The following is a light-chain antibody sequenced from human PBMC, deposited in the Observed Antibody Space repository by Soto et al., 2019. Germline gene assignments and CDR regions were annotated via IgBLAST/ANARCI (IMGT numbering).Light chain of an antibody. CDR2: EVS. Sequence: QSVLTQPASVSGSPGQSITISCTGTSSDVGGYNYVSWYQQHPGKAPKLMIYEVSNRPSGFSNRFSGSKSGNTASLTISGLQAEDEADYYCSSYSSSSTYVLGTGTKVTVL. CDR3: SSYSSSSTYV. J-gene: IGLJ1*01. CDR1: SSDVGGYNY. V-gene: IGLV2-14*01.